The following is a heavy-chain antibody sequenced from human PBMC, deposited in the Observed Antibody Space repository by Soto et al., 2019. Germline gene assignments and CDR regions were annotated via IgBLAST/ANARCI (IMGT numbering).Heavy chain of an antibody. CDR1: GGSISSSSYY. Sequence: SETLSLTCTVSGGSISSSSYYWGWIRQPPGKGLEWIGSIYYSGSTYYNPSLKSRVTISVDTSKNQFSLKLSSVTAADTAVYYCARKDRQLPPFAYWGQGTLVPVS. CDR2: IYYSGST. D-gene: IGHD2-2*01. V-gene: IGHV4-39*01. J-gene: IGHJ4*02. CDR3: ARKDRQLPPFAY.